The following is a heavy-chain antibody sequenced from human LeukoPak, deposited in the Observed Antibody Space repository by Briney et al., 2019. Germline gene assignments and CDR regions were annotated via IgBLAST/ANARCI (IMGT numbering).Heavy chain of an antibody. Sequence: GGSLRLSCAASGFTFSDYYMSWIRQAPGKGLEWVSYISSSGSTIYYADSLKGRFTISRDNAKNSLYLQMNSLRAEDTAVYYCARRRYSGSSQHFDYWGQGTLVTVSS. CDR2: ISSSGSTI. J-gene: IGHJ4*02. CDR3: ARRRYSGSSQHFDY. D-gene: IGHD1-26*01. V-gene: IGHV3-11*04. CDR1: GFTFSDYY.